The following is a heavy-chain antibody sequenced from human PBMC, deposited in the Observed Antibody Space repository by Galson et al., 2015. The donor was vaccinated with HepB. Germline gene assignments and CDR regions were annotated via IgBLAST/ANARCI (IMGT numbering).Heavy chain of an antibody. Sequence: SLRLSCAASGFTFSSYAMHWVRQAPGKGLEWVAVISYDGSNKYYADSVKGRFTISRDNSKNTLYLRMNSLRAEDTAVYYCARDDTARAFDIWGQGTMVTVSS. J-gene: IGHJ3*02. CDR1: GFTFSSYA. V-gene: IGHV3-30*04. D-gene: IGHD5-18*01. CDR3: ARDDTARAFDI. CDR2: ISYDGSNK.